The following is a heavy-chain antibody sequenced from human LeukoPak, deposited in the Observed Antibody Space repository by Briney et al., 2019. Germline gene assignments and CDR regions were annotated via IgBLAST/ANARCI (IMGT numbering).Heavy chain of an antibody. CDR3: ARGDRGTAAGNNWFNP. CDR2: ISYDGKEK. CDR1: GFTFSDYY. V-gene: IGHV3-30*19. Sequence: PGGSLRLSCAASGFTFSDYYMSWIRQAPGKGLEWVAVISYDGKEKYHADSVKGRFTISRDNSKNTLYLQMNSLRVEDTAVYYCARGDRGTAAGNNWFNPWGQGTLVTVSS. J-gene: IGHJ5*02. D-gene: IGHD6-13*01.